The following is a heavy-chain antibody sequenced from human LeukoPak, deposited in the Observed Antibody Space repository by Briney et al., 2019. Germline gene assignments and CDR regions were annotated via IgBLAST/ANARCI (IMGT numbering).Heavy chain of an antibody. J-gene: IGHJ6*02. CDR2: INHSGST. D-gene: IGHD3-10*01. CDR1: GGSFSGYY. Sequence: PSETLSLTCAVYGGSFSGYYWSWIRQPPGKGLEWIGEINHSGSTNYNPSLKSRVTISVDTSKNQFSLKLSSVTAADTAVYYCARGYVLLWFGQTYYYYGMDVWGQGTTVTVSS. CDR3: ARGYVLLWFGQTYYYYGMDV. V-gene: IGHV4-34*01.